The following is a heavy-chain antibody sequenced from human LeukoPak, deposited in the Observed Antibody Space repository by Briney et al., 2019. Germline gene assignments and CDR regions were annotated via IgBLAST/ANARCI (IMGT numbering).Heavy chain of an antibody. CDR1: GGSVSSDSY. D-gene: IGHD3-22*01. J-gene: IGHJ4*02. CDR2: IYYSGST. CDR3: ARATYDSSVHFDY. Sequence: SETLSLTCSVSGGSVSSDSYWSWIRQPPGKGLEWIGYIYYSGSTNYNPPLQSRVTISVDTSKSQFSLKLSSATAADAAVYYCARATYDSSVHFDYWGQGTLVTVSS. V-gene: IGHV4-61*01.